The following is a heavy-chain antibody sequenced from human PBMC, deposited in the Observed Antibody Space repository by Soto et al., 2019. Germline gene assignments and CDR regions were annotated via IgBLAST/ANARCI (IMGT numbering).Heavy chain of an antibody. J-gene: IGHJ6*02. D-gene: IGHD5-12*01. V-gene: IGHV1-2*02. CDR2: IGPESGAT. Sequence: ASVKVSCKASGYTFTGHYIHWVRQAPEQGPEWMGEIGPESGATRYAQKFQGRVTMTRDMSITTVYMELNNLSPDDTAVYFCARDLAWVCDSGSCSSKETDNGMDVWGQGTTVTVSS. CDR3: ARDLAWVCDSGSCSSKETDNGMDV. CDR1: GYTFTGHY.